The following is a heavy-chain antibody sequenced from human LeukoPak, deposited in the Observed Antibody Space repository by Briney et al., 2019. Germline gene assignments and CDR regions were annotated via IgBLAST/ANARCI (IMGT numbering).Heavy chain of an antibody. D-gene: IGHD6-19*01. CDR1: GFTFSSYS. CDR3: ASSYSSGWFEDDY. CDR2: ISSSSSYI. V-gene: IGHV3-21*01. J-gene: IGHJ4*02. Sequence: GGSLRLSCAASGFTFSSYSMNWVRQAPGKGLEWVSSISSSSSYIYYADSVKGRLTISRDNAKNSLYLQMNSLRAEDTAVYYCASSYSSGWFEDDYWGQGTLVTVSS.